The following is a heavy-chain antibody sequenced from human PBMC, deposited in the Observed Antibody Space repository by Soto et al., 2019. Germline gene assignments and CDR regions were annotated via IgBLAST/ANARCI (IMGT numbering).Heavy chain of an antibody. V-gene: IGHV3-48*02. CDR1: EVTFSGHT. CDR3: ARGDWRGFSCFGLYA. J-gene: IGHJ6*02. D-gene: IGHD3-3*01. CDR2: ISSSSGDI. Sequence: EVQLVESGGMLVQPGGSLRLSCAASEVTFSGHTISWVRQAPGKGLEWVYYISSSSGDIYYADSVKGRCNISRDNARISMFLSMSRLRDEDTAVYYCARGDWRGFSCFGLYAWGQGTTVTVSS.